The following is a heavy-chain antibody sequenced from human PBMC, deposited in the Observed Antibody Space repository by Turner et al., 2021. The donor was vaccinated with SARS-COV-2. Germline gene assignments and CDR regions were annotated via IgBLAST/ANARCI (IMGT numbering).Heavy chain of an antibody. CDR2: FAPEDAET. Sequence: QVQLVQSGAEVKKPGASVKVSCRVSGYTLIELSMHWVRQAPGKGLEWMGCFAPEDAETLYAKKFQGRVIMTEDTSTDTAYMELSSLRSEDTAVYYCASSFSVRGVKGDFDYWGQGLLVTVSS. CDR1: GYTLIELS. V-gene: IGHV1-24*01. D-gene: IGHD3-10*01. CDR3: ASSFSVRGVKGDFDY. J-gene: IGHJ4*02.